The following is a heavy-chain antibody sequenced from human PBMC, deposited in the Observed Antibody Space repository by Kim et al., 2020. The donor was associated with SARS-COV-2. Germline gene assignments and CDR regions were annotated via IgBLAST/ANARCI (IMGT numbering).Heavy chain of an antibody. V-gene: IGHV4-4*06. Sequence: LKSRVTMSVDTSKNQFSLRLSSVTAADTAVYYCAREPWGYQLLYGAGFDYWGQGTLVTVSS. D-gene: IGHD2-2*02. J-gene: IGHJ4*02. CDR3: AREPWGYQLLYGAGFDY.